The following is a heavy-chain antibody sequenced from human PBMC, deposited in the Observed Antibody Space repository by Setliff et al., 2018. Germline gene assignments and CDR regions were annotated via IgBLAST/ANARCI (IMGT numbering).Heavy chain of an antibody. V-gene: IGHV4-4*08. CDR1: GGSIRSYY. D-gene: IGHD2-2*01. Sequence: SETLSLTCTVSGGSIRSYYWSWIRQPPGKGLEWIGYIYTSGRTNYNPSLKSRVTISVDTSKNQFTLKVSSVTAADTAVYYCARDPPYCSSTSCRGAFDIRGQGTMVTVS. CDR3: ARDPPYCSSTSCRGAFDI. CDR2: IYTSGRT. J-gene: IGHJ3*02.